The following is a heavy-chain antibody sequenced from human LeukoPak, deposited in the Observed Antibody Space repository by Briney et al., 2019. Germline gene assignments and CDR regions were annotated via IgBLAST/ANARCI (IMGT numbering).Heavy chain of an antibody. J-gene: IGHJ6*02. CDR3: ARPLGYSNSGYGMDV. Sequence: GESLKISCKGSGYSFTSYWISWVRQMPGKGLEWMGRIDPSDSYTNYSPSFQGHVTISADKSISTAYLQWSSLKASDTAMYYCARPLGYSNSGYGMDVWGQGTTVTVSS. D-gene: IGHD6-13*01. CDR1: GYSFTSYW. V-gene: IGHV5-10-1*01. CDR2: IDPSDSYT.